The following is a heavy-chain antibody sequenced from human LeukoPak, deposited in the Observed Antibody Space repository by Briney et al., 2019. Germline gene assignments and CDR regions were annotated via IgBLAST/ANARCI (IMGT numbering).Heavy chain of an antibody. J-gene: IGHJ4*02. V-gene: IGHV4-4*02. CDR3: ARDGYSGYGHFDY. CDR2: IYHSGKT. CDR1: GASISKTNW. Sequence: PSETLSLTCAVSGASISKTNWWSWVRQPPGKGLEWIGEIYHSGKTNYNPSLKSRVTISVDTSKNQFSLKLGSVTAADTAVYYCARDGYSGYGHFDYWGQGTLVTVSS. D-gene: IGHD5-12*01.